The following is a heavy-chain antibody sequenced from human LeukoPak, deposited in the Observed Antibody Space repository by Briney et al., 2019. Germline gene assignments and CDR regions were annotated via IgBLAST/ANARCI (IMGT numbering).Heavy chain of an antibody. D-gene: IGHD3-22*01. Sequence: KTGGSLRHSCAASGFTFSNAWMSWVRQAPGEGLEWVGRIKSKTDGGTTDYAPPVKVRFTISRDDSKNTLYLQMNSLKTEDTAVYYCTTDPNNGYYFHDAFDIWGQGKMVTVSS. CDR2: IKSKTDGGTT. CDR3: TTDPNNGYYFHDAFDI. J-gene: IGHJ3*02. V-gene: IGHV3-15*01. CDR1: GFTFSNAW.